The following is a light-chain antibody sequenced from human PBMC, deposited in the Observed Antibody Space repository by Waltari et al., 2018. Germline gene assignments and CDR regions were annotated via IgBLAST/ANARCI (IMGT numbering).Light chain of an antibody. Sequence: SYVLTQPSSVSVSPGQTARITCSGDVLAKKYARWFQQKPGQAPLVVIYKDSERPSGIPERFSGSSSGTTVTLTVSGAQVDDEADYYCYSAADNSLVFGGGTKLTVL. J-gene: IGLJ2*01. CDR1: VLAKKY. CDR3: YSAADNSLV. CDR2: KDS. V-gene: IGLV3-27*01.